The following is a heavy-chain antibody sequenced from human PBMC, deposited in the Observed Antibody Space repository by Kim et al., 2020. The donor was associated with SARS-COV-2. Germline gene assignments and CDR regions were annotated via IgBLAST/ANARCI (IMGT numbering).Heavy chain of an antibody. J-gene: IGHJ5*02. D-gene: IGHD2-15*01. CDR1: GGSISSSNW. CDR3: ARESCSGGSCYSDWFDP. V-gene: IGHV4-4*02. Sequence: SETLSLTCAVSGGSISSSNWWSWVRQPPGKGLEWIGEIYHSGSTNYNPSLKSRVTISVDKSKNQFSLKLSSVTAADTAVYYCARESCSGGSCYSDWFDPWGQGTLVTVSS. CDR2: IYHSGST.